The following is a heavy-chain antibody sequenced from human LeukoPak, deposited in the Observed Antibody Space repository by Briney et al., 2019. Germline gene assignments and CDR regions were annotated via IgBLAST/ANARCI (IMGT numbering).Heavy chain of an antibody. CDR1: GGSISSGGYY. V-gene: IGHV4-31*03. D-gene: IGHD4/OR15-4a*01. Sequence: PSETLSLTCTVSGGSISSGGYYWRWIRQHPGKGLEWIGYIYYSGSTYYNPSLKSRVTISVDTSKNQFSLKLSSVTAADTAVYYCARGLWSYLDYWGQGTLVTVSS. J-gene: IGHJ4*02. CDR2: IYYSGST. CDR3: ARGLWSYLDY.